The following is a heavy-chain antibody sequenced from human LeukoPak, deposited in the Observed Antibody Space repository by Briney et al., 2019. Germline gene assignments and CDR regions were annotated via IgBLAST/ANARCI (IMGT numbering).Heavy chain of an antibody. J-gene: IGHJ4*02. Sequence: GGSLRLSCAASGFTVSSSYMSWVRQAPGKGLEYVSAITSKGDKTYYGNSVKGRFTISRDNSKNTLYLQMGSLRIEDMAVYYCARGGATTLFDYWGQGTLVTVSS. D-gene: IGHD1-26*01. CDR2: ITSKGDKT. V-gene: IGHV3-64*01. CDR1: GFTVSSSY. CDR3: ARGGATTLFDY.